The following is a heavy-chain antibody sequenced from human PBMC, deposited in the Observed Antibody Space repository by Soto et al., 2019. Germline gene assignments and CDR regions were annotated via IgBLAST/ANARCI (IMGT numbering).Heavy chain of an antibody. CDR1: GFTFDDYA. CDR3: VKKVTMFGVITHDAFDI. J-gene: IGHJ3*02. Sequence: EVQLVESGGGLVQPGRSLRLSCVASGFTFDDYAMHWVRQVPGKGLEWVAGISWHSGSIGYAGSVKGRCTISRDNAKNSLYLQRNSLRTEDTALYYCVKKVTMFGVITHDAFDIWGQGTMVTVSS. D-gene: IGHD3-3*01. V-gene: IGHV3-9*01. CDR2: ISWHSGSI.